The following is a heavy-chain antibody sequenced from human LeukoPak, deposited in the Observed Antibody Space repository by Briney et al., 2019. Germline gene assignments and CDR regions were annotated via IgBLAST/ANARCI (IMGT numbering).Heavy chain of an antibody. CDR3: VRHGSSGWYYFDY. D-gene: IGHD6-19*01. CDR2: IYYSGST. V-gene: IGHV4-59*08. Sequence: SETLSLTCSVSGGSISSYYWSWIRQPPGKGLEWIGYIYYSGSTNSNPSLKSRVTISVDTSKNQFPLKLSSVTAADTAVYYCVRHGSSGWYYFDYWGQGTLVTVSS. CDR1: GGSISSYY. J-gene: IGHJ4*02.